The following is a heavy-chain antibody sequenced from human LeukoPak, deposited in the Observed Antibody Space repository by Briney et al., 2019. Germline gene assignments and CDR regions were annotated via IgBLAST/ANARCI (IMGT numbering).Heavy chain of an antibody. CDR1: GFTFSGYA. CDR3: AGASGGNRPFDY. V-gene: IGHV3-21*01. Sequence: GGSLRLSCAASGFTFSGYAMSWVRQAPGKGLEWVSSIGSANSYIYYADSLKGRFTISRDNAKNSLYLQMNSLRAEDTAVYYCAGASGGNRPFDYWGQGTLVTVSS. D-gene: IGHD1-14*01. CDR2: IGSANSYI. J-gene: IGHJ4*02.